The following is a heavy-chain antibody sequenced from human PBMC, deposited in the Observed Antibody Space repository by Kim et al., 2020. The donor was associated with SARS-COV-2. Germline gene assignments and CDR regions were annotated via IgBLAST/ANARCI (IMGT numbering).Heavy chain of an antibody. J-gene: IGHJ1*01. Sequence: SPSLKSRLTITKDTSKNQVVLTMTNMDPVDTATYYCAHSRNGYYQEYFQHWGQGTLVTVSS. D-gene: IGHD3-22*01. V-gene: IGHV2-5*01. CDR3: AHSRNGYYQEYFQH.